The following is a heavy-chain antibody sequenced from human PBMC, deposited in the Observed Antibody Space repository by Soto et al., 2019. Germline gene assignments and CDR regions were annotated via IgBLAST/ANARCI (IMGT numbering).Heavy chain of an antibody. V-gene: IGHV1-2*02. D-gene: IGHD2-21*02. J-gene: IGHJ4*02. CDR1: GYTFTAYY. Sequence: QAQLVQSGAEVKKPGASVKVSCKTSGYTFTAYYIHWVRQAPGQGLEWVGWINPKTGDTKYAQKFQGRVTMTGDTSITTAYMELGRLRPDDTAVYYCARQLAYCGGDCYTEPIDYWGQGTLVTVSS. CDR2: INPKTGDT. CDR3: ARQLAYCGGDCYTEPIDY.